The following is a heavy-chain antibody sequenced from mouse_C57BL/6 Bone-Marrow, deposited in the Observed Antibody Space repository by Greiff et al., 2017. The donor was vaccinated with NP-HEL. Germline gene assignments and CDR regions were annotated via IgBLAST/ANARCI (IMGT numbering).Heavy chain of an antibody. CDR1: GYTFTSYG. CDR3: ARGRAY. V-gene: IGHV1-81*01. Sequence: QVQLKESGAELARPGASVKLSCKASGYTFTSYGISWVKQRPGQGLEWIGEIYPRSGNTYYNEKFKGKATLTADKSSSTAYMELRSLTSEDSAVYFCARGRAYWGQGTLVTVSA. CDR2: IYPRSGNT. J-gene: IGHJ3*01.